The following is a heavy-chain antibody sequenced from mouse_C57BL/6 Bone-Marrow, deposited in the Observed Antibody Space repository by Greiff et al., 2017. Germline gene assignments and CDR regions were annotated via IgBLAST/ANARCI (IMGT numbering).Heavy chain of an antibody. J-gene: IGHJ2*01. CDR3: ARSTMVTTHFDY. D-gene: IGHD2-2*01. CDR2: ISNGGGST. CDR1: GFTFSDYY. Sequence: EVQGVESGGGLVQPGGSLKLSCAASGFTFSDYYMYWVRQTPEKRLEWVAYISNGGGSTYYPDTVKGRFTISRDNAKNTLYLQMRRLKSEDTAMYYCARSTMVTTHFDYWGKGTTLTVSS. V-gene: IGHV5-12*01.